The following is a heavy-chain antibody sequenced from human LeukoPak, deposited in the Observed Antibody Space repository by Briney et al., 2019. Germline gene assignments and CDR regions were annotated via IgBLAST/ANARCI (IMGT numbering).Heavy chain of an antibody. CDR1: GGTFSSYA. J-gene: IGHJ4*02. D-gene: IGHD1-26*01. CDR2: IIPIFGTA. CDR3: ARGGPVGAYFDY. Sequence: SVKVSCKASGGTFSSYAISWVRQAPGQGLEWMGRIIPIFGTANYAQKFQGRVTITTDESTSTAYMELSSLRSEDMAVYYCARGGPVGAYFDYWGQGTLVTVSS. V-gene: IGHV1-69*05.